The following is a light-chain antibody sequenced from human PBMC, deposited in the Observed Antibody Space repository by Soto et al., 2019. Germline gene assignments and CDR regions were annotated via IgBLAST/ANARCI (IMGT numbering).Light chain of an antibody. J-gene: IGKJ1*01. CDR3: QQYGSSPRT. V-gene: IGKV3-20*01. Sequence: EIVLTQSPGTLSLSPGERVTLSCRARQTVSSSYLAWYQQKPGQAPRLLIHGASSRATGIPDRFSGSGSGTDFTLTISRLEPEDFAVYYCQQYGSSPRTFGQGTKVEIK. CDR2: GAS. CDR1: QTVSSSY.